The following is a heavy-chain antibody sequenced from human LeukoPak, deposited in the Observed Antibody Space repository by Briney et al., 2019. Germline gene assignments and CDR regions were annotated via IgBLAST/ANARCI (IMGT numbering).Heavy chain of an antibody. Sequence: ASVKVSCKASGYTFTSYDINWVRQATGQGLEGMGWMNPNRGNTGYAQKFQGRVTITRNTSISTAYMELSSLRSEDTAVYYCARGKPETYYDFWSGYSTWYFDLWGRGTLVTVSS. CDR3: ARGKPETYYDFWSGYSTWYFDL. J-gene: IGHJ2*01. CDR2: MNPNRGNT. D-gene: IGHD3-3*01. V-gene: IGHV1-8*03. CDR1: GYTFTSYD.